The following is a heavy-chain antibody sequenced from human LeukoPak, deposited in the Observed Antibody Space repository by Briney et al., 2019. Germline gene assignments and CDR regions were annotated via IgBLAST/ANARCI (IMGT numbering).Heavy chain of an antibody. Sequence: AGSLRLSCAVSGFTFRGAAMTWVRQAPGKGLEWVSLISSSGNNAYYADSVKGRFTISRDNSKNTLSLQMNSLRVEDTAIYYCAKDIQLSTWGLGTRVTVSS. D-gene: IGHD5-24*01. CDR1: GFTFRGAA. CDR2: ISSSGNNA. J-gene: IGHJ3*01. CDR3: AKDIQLST. V-gene: IGHV3-23*01.